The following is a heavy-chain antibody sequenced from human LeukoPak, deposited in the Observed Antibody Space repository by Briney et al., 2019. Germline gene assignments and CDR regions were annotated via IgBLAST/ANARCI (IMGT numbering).Heavy chain of an antibody. J-gene: IGHJ4*02. Sequence: SETLTLTCAVYGGTFTNYYWSWIRQPPGKGLEWIGSIYYSGSSFDNPALKSRVTISVDTSKNQVSLKLSSVTAADTAVYYCARHRSGWLQSSFDQGGQGTLVTVPS. CDR3: ARHRSGWLQSSFDQ. D-gene: IGHD5-24*01. CDR2: IYYSGSS. CDR1: GGTFTNYY. V-gene: IGHV4-39*01.